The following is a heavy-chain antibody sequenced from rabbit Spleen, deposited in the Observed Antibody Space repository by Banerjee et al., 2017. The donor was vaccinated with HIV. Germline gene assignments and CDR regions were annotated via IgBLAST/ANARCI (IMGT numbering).Heavy chain of an antibody. J-gene: IGHJ4*01. D-gene: IGHD1-1*01. CDR1: GFDFSSYG. CDR2: LYTGSIGGT. CDR3: ARDLTGIIGWNFYL. V-gene: IGHV1S45*01. Sequence: QEQLVESGGGLVQPGGSLKLSCKASGFDFSSYGVSWVRQAPGKGPEWVACLYTGSIGGTYYTSWAKGRFTISKTSSTTVTLQMTSLTAADTATYFCARDLTGIIGWNFYLWGPGTLVTVS.